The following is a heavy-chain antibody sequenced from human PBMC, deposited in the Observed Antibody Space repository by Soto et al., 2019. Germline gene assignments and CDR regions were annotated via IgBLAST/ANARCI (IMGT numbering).Heavy chain of an antibody. V-gene: IGHV2-5*02. CDR3: ARGRRRASCRGGDCYNFDV. Sequence: QITLKESGPTLVKPTQTLKLTCTFSGFSFSDGAVGVGWFRQSPGKAPEWLAIYYWDEDEWHSSSLRTRLSISYEDASRHVALSMVDMDPQNPPTYLSARGRRRASCRGGDCYNFDVRDQGLQVAAS. D-gene: IGHD2-21*01. J-gene: IGHJ4*02. CDR2: YYWDEDE. CDR1: GFSFSDGAVG.